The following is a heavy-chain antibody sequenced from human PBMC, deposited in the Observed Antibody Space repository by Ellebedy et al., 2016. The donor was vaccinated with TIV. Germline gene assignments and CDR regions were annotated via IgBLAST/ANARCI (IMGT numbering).Heavy chain of an antibody. CDR2: IIPILGIA. CDR1: GGTFSSYA. V-gene: IGHV1-69*04. D-gene: IGHD3-22*01. CDR3: AREAYYDSSGYYSAAFDI. J-gene: IGHJ3*02. Sequence: AASVKVSCMASGGTFSSYAISWVRQAPGQGLEWMGRIIPILGIANYAQKFQGRVTITADKYTSTAYMELSSLRSEDTAVYYCAREAYYDSSGYYSAAFDIWGQGTMVTVSS.